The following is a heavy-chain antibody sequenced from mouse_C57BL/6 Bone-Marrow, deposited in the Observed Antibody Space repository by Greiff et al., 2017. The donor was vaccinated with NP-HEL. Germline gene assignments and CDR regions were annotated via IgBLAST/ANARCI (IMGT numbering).Heavy chain of an antibody. CDR2: IYPGGGYT. D-gene: IGHD2-1*01. V-gene: IGHV1-63*01. Sequence: QVQLQQSGAELVRPGTSVKMSCKASGYTFTNYWIGWAKQRPGHGLEWIGDIYPGGGYTNYNEKFKGKATLTADKYSSTAYMQVSSLTSEDSAIYYCARFYGNYYFDYWGQGTTLTVSS. CDR3: ARFYGNYYFDY. J-gene: IGHJ2*01. CDR1: GYTFTNYW.